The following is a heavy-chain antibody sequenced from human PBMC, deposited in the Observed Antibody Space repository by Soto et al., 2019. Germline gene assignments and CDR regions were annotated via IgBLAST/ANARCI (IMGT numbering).Heavy chain of an antibody. V-gene: IGHV2-5*02. CDR1: GFSLSTSGVG. CDR3: AHRRVCSGGSCSDAFDI. CDR2: IYWDVDK. J-gene: IGHJ3*02. Sequence: QITLKESGPTLVKPTQTLTLTCTFSGFSLSTSGVGVGWIRQPPGKALEWLALIYWDVDKRYSPSLKSRLTITKDTSKNQVVLTMTNMDPVDTATYYCAHRRVCSGGSCSDAFDIWGQRTMVTVSS. D-gene: IGHD2-15*01.